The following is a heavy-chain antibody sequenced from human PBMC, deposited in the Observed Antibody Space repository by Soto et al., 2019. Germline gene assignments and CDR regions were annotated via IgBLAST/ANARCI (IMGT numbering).Heavy chain of an antibody. D-gene: IGHD1-7*01. CDR1: GYNFFTYG. CDR2: IGPYYGNT. J-gene: IGHJ5*02. V-gene: IGHV1-18*01. Sequence: GASVKVSCKASGYNFFTYGITWVRQAPGQGLEWMGWIGPYYGNTNYAQNLQDRVTMTTGTSTNTAYMELRGLRSDDTAVYYCARGQDWYYAFDLWGQGTLVTVSS. CDR3: ARGQDWYYAFDL.